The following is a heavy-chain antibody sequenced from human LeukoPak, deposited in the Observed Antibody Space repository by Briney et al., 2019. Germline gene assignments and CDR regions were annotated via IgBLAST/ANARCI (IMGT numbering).Heavy chain of an antibody. Sequence: HPGGSLRLSCAASGFTFSSYGMHWVRQAPGKGLEWVAFIRYDGSNEYYADSVKGRFTISRDNAKKSLYLQMNSLRADDTAVYYCAGGASVVAGNDSAFDIWGQGTMVTVSS. CDR1: GFTFSSYG. CDR3: AGGASVVAGNDSAFDI. CDR2: IRYDGSNE. J-gene: IGHJ3*02. D-gene: IGHD6-19*01. V-gene: IGHV3-30*02.